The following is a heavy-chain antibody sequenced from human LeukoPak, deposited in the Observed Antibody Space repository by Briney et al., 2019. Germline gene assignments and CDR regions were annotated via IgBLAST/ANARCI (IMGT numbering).Heavy chain of an antibody. D-gene: IGHD3-22*01. Sequence: GGSLRLSCAASGFTFSSYPMHSVRQAPGKGLEWVAFISYDGSNKYYADSVKGRFTISRDKSKNTPYLQMNSLRAEDTAVFYCARAPPPSDSSGYYLGYYFDYWGQGTLVTVSS. CDR3: ARAPPPSDSSGYYLGYYFDY. J-gene: IGHJ4*02. V-gene: IGHV3-30-3*01. CDR2: ISYDGSNK. CDR1: GFTFSSYP.